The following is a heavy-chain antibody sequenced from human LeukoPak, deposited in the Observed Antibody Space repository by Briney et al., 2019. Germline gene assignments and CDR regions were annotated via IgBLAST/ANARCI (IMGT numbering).Heavy chain of an antibody. Sequence: GGSLRLSCAASGFTFCSYDMSWVRQAPGKGLEWVSALTGTGSTTYHADSVRGRFTISRDNSTNTLYLQMSSLRPEDTAVYYCAKETTFSNSPLDYWGQGTLVTVSS. CDR1: GFTFCSYD. D-gene: IGHD6-6*01. CDR2: LTGTGSTT. J-gene: IGHJ4*02. V-gene: IGHV3-23*01. CDR3: AKETTFSNSPLDY.